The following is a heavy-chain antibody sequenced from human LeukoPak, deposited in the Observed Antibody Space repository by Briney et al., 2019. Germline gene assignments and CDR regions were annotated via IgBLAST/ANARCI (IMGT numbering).Heavy chain of an antibody. CDR3: ARVEMATIDY. V-gene: IGHV4-39*01. CDR2: IYYSGST. CDR1: GGSISSSSYY. J-gene: IGHJ4*02. D-gene: IGHD5-24*01. Sequence: SETLSLTCTVSGGSISSSSYYWGWIRQPPGKGPEWIGSIYYSGSTYYNPSLKSRVTISVDTSKNQFSLKLSSVTAADTAVYYCARVEMATIDYWGQGTLVTVSS.